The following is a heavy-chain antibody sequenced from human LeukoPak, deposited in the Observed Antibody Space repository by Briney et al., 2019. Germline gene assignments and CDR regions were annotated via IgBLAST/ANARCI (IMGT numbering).Heavy chain of an antibody. V-gene: IGHV3-21*01. CDR2: ISGSGYYM. CDR3: ARVGNRQWPDY. J-gene: IGHJ4*02. CDR1: GFTFSSDS. D-gene: IGHD6-19*01. Sequence: GGSLRLSCAASGFTFSSDSMIWVRQAPGKGLEWVSSISGSGYYMYYTDSVKGRFTISRDNAKNSLYLQMNSLRAEDTAVYYCARVGNRQWPDYWGQGTLVTVSS.